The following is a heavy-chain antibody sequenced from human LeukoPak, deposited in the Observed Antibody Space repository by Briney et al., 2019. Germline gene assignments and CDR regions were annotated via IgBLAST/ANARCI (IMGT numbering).Heavy chain of an antibody. V-gene: IGHV5-51*01. J-gene: IGHJ4*02. D-gene: IGHD6-13*01. Sequence: GESLKISCEACGYSFTTYWIGWVRQMPEKGLEWMGIIYPGDSDTRYSPSFQGRVTISADKSISTAYLQWSSLKASDTAMFYCARRSIAASGFDYWGQGTLVTVSS. CDR2: IYPGDSDT. CDR1: GYSFTTYW. CDR3: ARRSIAASGFDY.